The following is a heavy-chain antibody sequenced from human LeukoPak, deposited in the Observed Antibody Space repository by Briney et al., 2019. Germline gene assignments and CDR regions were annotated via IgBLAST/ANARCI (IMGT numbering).Heavy chain of an antibody. J-gene: IGHJ4*02. CDR1: GGTFSSYA. CDR3: ARGGGQGGSSWYYFDY. D-gene: IGHD6-13*01. CDR2: IIPIFGTA. Sequence: GSSVKVSCKASGGTFSSYAISWVRQAPGQGLEWMGGIIPIFGTANYAQKFQGRVTITTDESTSTAYMELSSLRSEDTAVYYCARGGGQGGSSWYYFDYWGRGTLVTVSS. V-gene: IGHV1-69*05.